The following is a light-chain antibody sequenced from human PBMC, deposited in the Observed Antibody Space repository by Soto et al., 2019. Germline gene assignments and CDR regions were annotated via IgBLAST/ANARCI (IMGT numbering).Light chain of an antibody. CDR2: GAS. CDR1: QSVSSSY. Sequence: IVCTQSPCTLSVSPGERATLSCRASQSVSSSYLAWYQQKPGQAPRLLIYGASSRATGIPDRFSGSGSGTDFTLTISRLEPEDFAVYYCQQYGSSLRTFGQGTKVDIK. V-gene: IGKV3-20*01. J-gene: IGKJ1*01. CDR3: QQYGSSLRT.